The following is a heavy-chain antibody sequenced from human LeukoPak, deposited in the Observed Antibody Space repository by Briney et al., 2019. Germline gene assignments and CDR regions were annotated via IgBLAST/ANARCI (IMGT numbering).Heavy chain of an antibody. D-gene: IGHD1-26*01. V-gene: IGHV4-38-2*02. J-gene: IGHJ3*02. CDR2: ILHSGST. CDR3: ARLYSGSFHAFDI. Sequence: SETLSLTCTVSGYSISSDYYWGWIRQPPGKGLEWIGSILHSGSTYYNPSLKSRVTISADTSKNQFSLKLSSVTAADTAVYYCARLYSGSFHAFDIWGQGTMVTVSS. CDR1: GYSISSDYY.